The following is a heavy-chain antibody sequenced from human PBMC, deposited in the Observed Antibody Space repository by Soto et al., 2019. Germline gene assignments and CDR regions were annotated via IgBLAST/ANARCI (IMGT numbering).Heavy chain of an antibody. J-gene: IGHJ3*02. CDR2: ISSSSSTI. Sequence: GGSLRLSCAASGFTFSSYSMNWVRQAPGKGLEWVSYISSSSSTIYYADSVKGRFTISRDNAKNSLYLQMNSLRAEDTAVYYCARPDIVVVPAADDAFDIWGQGTMVTVSS. CDR1: GFTFSSYS. CDR3: ARPDIVVVPAADDAFDI. D-gene: IGHD2-2*01. V-gene: IGHV3-48*01.